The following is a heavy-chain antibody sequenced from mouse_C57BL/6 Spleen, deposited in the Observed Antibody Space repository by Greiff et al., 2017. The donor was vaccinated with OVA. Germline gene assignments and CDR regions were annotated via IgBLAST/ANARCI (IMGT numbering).Heavy chain of an antibody. CDR3: ARPGGYFDV. CDR1: GFTFTDYG. CDR2: ISSGSSTI. J-gene: IGHJ1*03. V-gene: IGHV5-17*01. Sequence: EVMLVQSGAGLVKPGGSLKLSCAASGFTFTDYGMHWVRQAPEQGLEWVAYISSGSSTIYYADTVKGRFTISRDNAKNTLVLQMTRLRAEDTAMYYCARPGGYFDVWGTGTTVTVSS.